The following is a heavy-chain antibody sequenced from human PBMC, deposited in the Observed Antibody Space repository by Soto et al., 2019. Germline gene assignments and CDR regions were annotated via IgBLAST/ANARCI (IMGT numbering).Heavy chain of an antibody. CDR1: GGSFDGYY. CDR2: IHHSGST. CDR3: ARGVDSWSGYLF. D-gene: IGHD3-3*01. J-gene: IGHJ4*02. V-gene: IGHV4-34*01. Sequence: QVHLQQWGAGLLKPSETLSLTCALYGGSFDGYYWSWIRQSPGKGLEWIGEIHHSGSTKYNPSLKSRVSLSVDTSTKQFSLKMTSMTAADRGVYYRARGVDSWSGYLFWGQGTPVTVSS.